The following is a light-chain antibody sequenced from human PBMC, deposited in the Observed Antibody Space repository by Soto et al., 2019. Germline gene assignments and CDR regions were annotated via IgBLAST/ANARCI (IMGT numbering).Light chain of an antibody. V-gene: IGKV3-20*01. CDR1: QSVSSRS. Sequence: EIVLTQSPGTLSLSPGERATLSCRASQSVSSRSLAWYQQKPGQAPRLLISDASNRAADIPDRFSGSGSGTAFTLTINRLEHEDFAVYYCQQYAGSPRTFGQGTKVEIK. J-gene: IGKJ1*01. CDR3: QQYAGSPRT. CDR2: DAS.